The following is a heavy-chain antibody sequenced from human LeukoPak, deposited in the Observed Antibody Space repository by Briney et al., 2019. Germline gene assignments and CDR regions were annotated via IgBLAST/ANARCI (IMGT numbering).Heavy chain of an antibody. V-gene: IGHV3-33*01. Sequence: GGSLRLSCAASGLTFSSYGMHWVRQAPGKGLEWVAVIWYDGSNKYYADSVKGRFTISRDNSKNTLYLQMNSLRAEDTAVYYCARGNMVRGVIMSGYFDYWGQGTLVTVSS. CDR3: ARGNMVRGVIMSGYFDY. CDR2: IWYDGSNK. D-gene: IGHD3-10*01. CDR1: GLTFSSYG. J-gene: IGHJ4*02.